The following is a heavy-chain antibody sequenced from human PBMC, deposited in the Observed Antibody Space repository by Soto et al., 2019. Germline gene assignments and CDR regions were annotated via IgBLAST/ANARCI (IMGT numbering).Heavy chain of an antibody. J-gene: IGHJ6*02. D-gene: IGHD5-18*01. CDR1: GGSFSGYY. Sequence: SETLSLTCAVYGGSFSGYYWSWIRQPPGKGLEWIGEINHSGSTNYNPSLKSRVTISVDTSKNQFSLKLTSVTAADTAVYYCARAQLWTRMDVWGQGTTVTVSS. CDR2: INHSGST. V-gene: IGHV4-34*01. CDR3: ARAQLWTRMDV.